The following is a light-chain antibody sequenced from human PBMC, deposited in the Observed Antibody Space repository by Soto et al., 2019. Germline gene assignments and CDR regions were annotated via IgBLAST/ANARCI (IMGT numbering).Light chain of an antibody. CDR1: QSVSSY. Sequence: EIVLTQSPATLSLSPGERATLSCRASQSVSSYLAWYQQKPGQAPRLLIYDASIRATGTPARFSGSGSGTDFTLTISSLEPEDFADYYCQHRSNWPTFGGGTKVEIK. V-gene: IGKV3-11*01. CDR3: QHRSNWPT. CDR2: DAS. J-gene: IGKJ4*01.